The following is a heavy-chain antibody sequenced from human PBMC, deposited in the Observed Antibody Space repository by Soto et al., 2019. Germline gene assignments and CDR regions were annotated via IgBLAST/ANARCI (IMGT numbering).Heavy chain of an antibody. CDR1: GYTFTSYG. CDR3: ARALAAAGTGWFDP. V-gene: IGHV1-18*04. J-gene: IGHJ5*02. Sequence: ASVKVSCKASGYTFTSYGISWVRQAPGQGLEWMGWISAYNGNTNYAQKLQGRVTMTTDTTTSTAYMELRSLRSDDTAVYYCARALAAAGTGWFDPWGQGTLVTAPQ. D-gene: IGHD6-13*01. CDR2: ISAYNGNT.